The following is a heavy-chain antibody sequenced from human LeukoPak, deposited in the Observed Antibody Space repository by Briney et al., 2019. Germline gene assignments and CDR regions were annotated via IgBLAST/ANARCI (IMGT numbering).Heavy chain of an antibody. CDR2: AYHSGIT. Sequence: SETLSLTCTVSGDSISSYDWSWIRQPLGKGLEWIGYAYHSGITNYNPSLKSRVTISVDTSESQFSLRLSSVTAADTAIYYCARHGGTFDPWGQGILVTVSS. D-gene: IGHD1-1*01. CDR1: GDSISSYD. V-gene: IGHV4-59*01. J-gene: IGHJ5*02. CDR3: ARHGGTFDP.